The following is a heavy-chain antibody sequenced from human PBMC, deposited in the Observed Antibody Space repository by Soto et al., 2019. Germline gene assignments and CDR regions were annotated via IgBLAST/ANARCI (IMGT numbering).Heavy chain of an antibody. J-gene: IGHJ6*02. CDR1: GFTFSSYW. Sequence: EVQLVESGGGLVQPGGSLRLSCAASGFTFSSYWMHWVRQAPGKGLVWVSRINSDGSSTSYADSVKGRFTISRDNAKNRLYLHMNSLRAEDTAVYYCACQIGTVDYYDSSGYHGMDVWGQGTTVTVSS. CDR3: ACQIGTVDYYDSSGYHGMDV. CDR2: INSDGSST. V-gene: IGHV3-74*01. D-gene: IGHD3-22*01.